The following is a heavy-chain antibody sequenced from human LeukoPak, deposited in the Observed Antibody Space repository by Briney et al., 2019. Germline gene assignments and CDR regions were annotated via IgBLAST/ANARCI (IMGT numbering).Heavy chain of an antibody. Sequence: ASVKVSCKASGYTFTSYDINWVRQATGQGLEWMGWISGHNDNANYVQEFQDRVTMTTDTSTTTAYMELRSLTSDDTAVYFCARYLGHSSGSKRGFDYWGQGTLVTVSS. CDR3: ARYLGHSSGSKRGFDY. D-gene: IGHD6-19*01. CDR1: GYTFTSYD. V-gene: IGHV1-18*01. CDR2: ISGHNDNA. J-gene: IGHJ4*02.